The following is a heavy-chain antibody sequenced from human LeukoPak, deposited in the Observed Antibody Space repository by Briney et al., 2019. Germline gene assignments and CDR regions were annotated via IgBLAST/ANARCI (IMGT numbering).Heavy chain of an antibody. CDR3: TRDYGDYVFDY. D-gene: IGHD4-17*01. J-gene: IGHJ4*02. CDR1: GFTFSGSA. CDR2: IRSKANSYAT. V-gene: IGHV3-73*01. Sequence: QTGGSLRLTCVASGFTFSGSAMHRVRQASGKGLEWVGRIRSKANSYATAYAASVKGRFTISRDDSKNTAYLQMNSLKTEDTAVYYCTRDYGDYVFDYWGQGTLVTVSS.